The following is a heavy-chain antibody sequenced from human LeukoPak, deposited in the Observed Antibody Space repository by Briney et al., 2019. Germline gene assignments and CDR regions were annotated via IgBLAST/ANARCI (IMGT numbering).Heavy chain of an antibody. CDR3: ARDQDGLSMIVVM. V-gene: IGHV1-2*02. CDR1: GYTFTGYY. Sequence: ASVKVSCKASGYTFTGYYMHWVRQAPGQGLEWMGWINPNSGGTNYAQKFQGRVTMTRDTSISTAYVELSRLRSDDTAVYYCARDQDGLSMIVVMWGQGTLVTVSS. J-gene: IGHJ4*02. D-gene: IGHD3-22*01. CDR2: INPNSGGT.